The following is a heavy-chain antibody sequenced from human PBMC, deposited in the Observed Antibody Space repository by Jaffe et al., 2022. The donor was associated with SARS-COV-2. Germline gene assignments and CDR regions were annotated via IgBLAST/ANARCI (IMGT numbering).Heavy chain of an antibody. Sequence: QVQLQQWGAGLLKPSETLSLTCAVYGGSFSGYYWSWIRQPPGKGLEWIGEINHSGSTNYNPSLKSRVTISVDTSKNQFSLKLSSVTAADTAVYYCARGRRSSTLWYYYYYMDVWGKGTTVTVSS. V-gene: IGHV4-34*01. CDR3: ARGRRSSTLWYYYYYMDV. CDR1: GGSFSGYY. CDR2: INHSGST. J-gene: IGHJ6*03. D-gene: IGHD3-10*01.